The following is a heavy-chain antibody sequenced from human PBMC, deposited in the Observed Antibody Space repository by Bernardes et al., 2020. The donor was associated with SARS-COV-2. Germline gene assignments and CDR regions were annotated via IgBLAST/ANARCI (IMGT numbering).Heavy chain of an antibody. Sequence: GGSLNLSCKGSGYSFINYWIGWVRQMPGTGLEWMGTIYPGDTETRYSPSFQGQVTISADKSISTAYLQWSSLKASDTAMYYCARLRDYHYGMDVWGQGTTVTVSS. CDR1: GYSFINYW. J-gene: IGHJ6*02. D-gene: IGHD2-21*01. CDR3: ARLRDYHYGMDV. CDR2: IYPGDTET. V-gene: IGHV5-51*01.